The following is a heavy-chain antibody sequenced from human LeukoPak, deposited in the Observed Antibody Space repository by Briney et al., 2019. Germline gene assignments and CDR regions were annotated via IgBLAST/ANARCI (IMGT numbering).Heavy chain of an antibody. V-gene: IGHV4-34*01. CDR2: INHSGNT. Sequence: PSETLSLTCGVYGGSFSHYYWRWIRQPPGEGLEWIGEINHSGNTNYNPSLKSRVTISVDTSKNQFSLKPTSVTAADTAVYYCARGDTIAVDYWGQGTLVTVSS. J-gene: IGHJ4*02. D-gene: IGHD6-19*01. CDR3: ARGDTIAVDY. CDR1: GGSFSHYY.